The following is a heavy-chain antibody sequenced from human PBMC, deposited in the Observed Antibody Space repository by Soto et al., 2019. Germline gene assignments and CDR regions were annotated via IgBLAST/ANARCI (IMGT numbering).Heavy chain of an antibody. CDR1: GYIFTTYS. J-gene: IGHJ5*02. D-gene: IGHD3-3*01. Sequence: QVHLEQSGAEVKKPGASVKVSCKASGYIFTTYSISWVRQAPGQGLEWMGWVSTYNGNTNYAEDFQDRVTLTTDTSTSTAYMELKSLTSDDTAVYYCVRVSVGHNNGFDPWGQGTLVTVSS. CDR3: VRVSVGHNNGFDP. V-gene: IGHV1-18*01. CDR2: VSTYNGNT.